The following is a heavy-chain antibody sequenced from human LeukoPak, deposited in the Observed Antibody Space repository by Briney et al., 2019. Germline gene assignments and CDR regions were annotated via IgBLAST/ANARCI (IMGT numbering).Heavy chain of an antibody. D-gene: IGHD6-19*01. V-gene: IGHV3-23*01. J-gene: IGHJ4*02. CDR3: AKDPDYGSGWSHYFDY. Sequence: GGSQRLSCAPSGLYFSTYAMSSARHAPGKGLECLSCISGSGGSTYHADCVKGRLSRSRDNSKKTLYLHMNSLKAADTAVYSGAKDPDYGSGWSHYFDYWGKGAVVTVSS. CDR2: ISGSGGST. CDR1: GLYFSTYA.